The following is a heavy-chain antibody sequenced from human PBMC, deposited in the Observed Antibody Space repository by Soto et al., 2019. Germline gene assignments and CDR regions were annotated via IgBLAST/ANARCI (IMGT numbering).Heavy chain of an antibody. V-gene: IGHV4-31*03. D-gene: IGHD2-15*01. CDR1: GGSISRGGYY. Sequence: SEALSLTCTVSGGSISRGGYYWSWIRQHPGKGLEWIGYIYYSGSTYYNPSLKSRVTISVDTSKNQFSLKLSSVTAADTAVYYCARDRGYCSGGSCYNWFDPWGQGTLVTVSS. CDR2: IYYSGST. CDR3: ARDRGYCSGGSCYNWFDP. J-gene: IGHJ5*02.